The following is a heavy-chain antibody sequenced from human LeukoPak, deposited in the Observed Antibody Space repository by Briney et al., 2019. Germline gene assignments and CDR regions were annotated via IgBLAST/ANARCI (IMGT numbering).Heavy chain of an antibody. D-gene: IGHD6-6*01. V-gene: IGHV4-31*03. Sequence: PSQTLSLTCTVSGGSISSGGYYWSWIRQQPGKGLEWSGYIYYSGSTYYNPSLKSRVTISVDPSKNQFPLQLSPVTAADPAVYYCARVYSSPSPGWFDPWGQGTLVTVSS. CDR2: IYYSGST. J-gene: IGHJ5*02. CDR1: GGSISSGGYY. CDR3: ARVYSSPSPGWFDP.